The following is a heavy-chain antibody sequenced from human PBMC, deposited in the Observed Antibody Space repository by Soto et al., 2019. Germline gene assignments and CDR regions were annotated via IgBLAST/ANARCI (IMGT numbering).Heavy chain of an antibody. V-gene: IGHV3-23*01. D-gene: IGHD1-1*01. CDR1: GFTFSTYA. Sequence: WGSLRLSCAASGFTFSTYAMSWVRQAPGKGLEWVSAISGSGGSTYYADSVKSRLSITKDTSKNQVALTMTNMDPVDTATYYCAHRAGLQGNWDGGYFDSWGQGALVTVSS. CDR2: ISGSGGST. CDR3: AHRAGLQGNWDGGYFDS. J-gene: IGHJ4*02.